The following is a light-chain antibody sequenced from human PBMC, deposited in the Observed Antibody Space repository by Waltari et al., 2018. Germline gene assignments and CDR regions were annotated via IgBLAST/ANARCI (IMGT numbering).Light chain of an antibody. CDR3: QQFNSYPRT. V-gene: IGKV1-9*01. J-gene: IGKJ2*01. CDR2: DAS. Sequence: DIPLTQSPSSLSASLGNRVILTCRASQGISSFLAWYQHKPGKAPNLLIYDASTLQNGVPSRFSGSGSGTEFTLTISSLQPEDFATYYCQQFNSYPRTFGQGTKVQIK. CDR1: QGISSF.